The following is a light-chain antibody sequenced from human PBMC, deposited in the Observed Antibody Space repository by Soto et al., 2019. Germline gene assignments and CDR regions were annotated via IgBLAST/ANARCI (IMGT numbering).Light chain of an antibody. CDR2: AS. Sequence: ESVLPQSPGTLSLSPGERATLSCRASPSVSDMYLAWYQQKPGQAPRLLIYASNRATGIPDRFRGSGSGTDFTLPIRRLEPDHFEVYYCQHYGTSALFGPGTKVEIK. V-gene: IGKV3-20*01. CDR3: QHYGTSAL. CDR1: PSVSDMY. J-gene: IGKJ3*01.